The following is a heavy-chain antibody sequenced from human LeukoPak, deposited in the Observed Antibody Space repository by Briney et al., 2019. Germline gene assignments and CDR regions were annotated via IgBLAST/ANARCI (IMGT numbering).Heavy chain of an antibody. D-gene: IGHD2-2*01. V-gene: IGHV3-30*03. Sequence: PARSLTLSCAASGFTFSSYVMHWVRQAPGKGLEGLAGISYDGNNKYYAESVKCRFTISRDNSKNTLYLQMNSLRAEDTAVYYCARDRYDIVVVPAAMHYYYYGMDVWGQGTTVTVSS. CDR2: ISYDGNNK. CDR1: GFTFSSYV. CDR3: ARDRYDIVVVPAAMHYYYYGMDV. J-gene: IGHJ6*02.